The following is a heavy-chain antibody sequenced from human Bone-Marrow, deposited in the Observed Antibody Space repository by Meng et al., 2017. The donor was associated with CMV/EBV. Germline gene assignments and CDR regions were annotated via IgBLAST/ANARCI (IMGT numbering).Heavy chain of an antibody. J-gene: IGHJ6*02. CDR2: IRYDGSNK. Sequence: GESLKISCAASGFTFSSYGMHWVRQAPGKGLEWVAFIRYDGSNKYYADSVKGRFTISRDNSKNTLYLQMNSMRAEDTAVYYCAKPDELLSDYYYGMDVWGQGTTVTVSS. CDR3: AKPDELLSDYYYGMDV. CDR1: GFTFSSYG. D-gene: IGHD2-2*01. V-gene: IGHV3-30*02.